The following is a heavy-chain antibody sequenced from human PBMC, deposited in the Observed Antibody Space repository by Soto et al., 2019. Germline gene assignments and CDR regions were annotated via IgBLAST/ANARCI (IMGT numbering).Heavy chain of an antibody. CDR2: IYDSVNT. D-gene: IGHD3-9*01. J-gene: IGHJ4*02. V-gene: IGHV4-31*03. Sequence: QVQLQESGPGLVKPSQTLSLTCTVSGDSLSSGGHYWSWIRQHPGKGLEWIGHIYDSVNTYYSPSLRSRVTISADMSKNQFSLNLRSVTAADTAVYSCARVDHRGYFAILTDYWGQGTLVTVSS. CDR1: GDSLSSGGHY. CDR3: ARVDHRGYFAILTDY.